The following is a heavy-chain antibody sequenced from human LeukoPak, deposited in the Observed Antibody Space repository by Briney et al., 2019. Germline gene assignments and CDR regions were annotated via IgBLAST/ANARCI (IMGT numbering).Heavy chain of an antibody. CDR3: ARDTLKKISSGDAFDI. Sequence: ASVRVSCKAFGYTFTSYYMHWVRQAPGQGLEWMGIINPSGGSTSYAQKFQGRVTMTRDTSTSTVYMELSSLRSEDTAVYYCARDTLKKISSGDAFDIWGQGTMVTVSS. CDR1: GYTFTSYY. CDR2: INPSGGST. V-gene: IGHV1-46*01. J-gene: IGHJ3*02.